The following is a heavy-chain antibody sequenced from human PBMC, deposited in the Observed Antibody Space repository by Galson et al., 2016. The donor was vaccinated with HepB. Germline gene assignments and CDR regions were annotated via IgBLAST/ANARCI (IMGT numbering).Heavy chain of an antibody. CDR3: VRTVSVGARPGRHHDH. CDR2: IGGSGSST. Sequence: SLRLSCAASGFTFSTYAMSWVRQAPGKGLEWVSLIGGSGSSTFYADSVKGRFTISRDNSKNTLYLQMNSLRPDDTAVYYCVRTVSVGARPGRHHDHWGQGTVVTVSS. V-gene: IGHV3-23*01. D-gene: IGHD1-26*01. J-gene: IGHJ4*02. CDR1: GFTFSTYA.